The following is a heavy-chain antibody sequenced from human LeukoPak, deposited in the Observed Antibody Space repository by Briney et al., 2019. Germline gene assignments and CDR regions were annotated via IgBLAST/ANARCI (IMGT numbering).Heavy chain of an antibody. J-gene: IGHJ4*02. CDR1: GFTFSDYS. CDR3: ARCHSSSSGDY. D-gene: IGHD6-6*01. Sequence: GGSLRLSCAASGFTFSDYSMNWVRQAPGKGLEWVSSISSTSSYIYYADSVKGRFTISRDNAKNSLYLQMNSLRAEDTAVYYCARCHSSSSGDYWGQGTLVTVSS. CDR2: ISSTSSYI. V-gene: IGHV3-21*01.